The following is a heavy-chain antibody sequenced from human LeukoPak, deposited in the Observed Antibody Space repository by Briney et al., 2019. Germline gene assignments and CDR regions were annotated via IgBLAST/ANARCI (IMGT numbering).Heavy chain of an antibody. CDR1: GFTFSSHG. V-gene: IGHV3-23*01. Sequence: GGSLRLSCAASGFTFSSHGMNWVRQAPGKGLEWVSGISPSGGITYYTDSVKGRFTISRDNSKNTQSLQMNSLRAEDTAVYYCAREFGSGSYEYWGQGTLVTVSS. CDR3: AREFGSGSYEY. J-gene: IGHJ4*02. CDR2: ISPSGGIT. D-gene: IGHD3-10*01.